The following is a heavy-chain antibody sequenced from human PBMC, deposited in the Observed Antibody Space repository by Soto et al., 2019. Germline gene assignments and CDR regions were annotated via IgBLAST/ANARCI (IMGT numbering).Heavy chain of an antibody. J-gene: IGHJ6*02. D-gene: IGHD2-2*01. Sequence: QVPLVQSGAEVKKPGSSVKVSCKASGGTFSSYAISWVRQAPGQRLEWMGGIIPISGTANYAQKFQGRVTITADESTSTASMELSSLRSEDTAVYYCARSQGSSTSLEIYYYYYYGMDVGGQGTTVTVSS. CDR1: GGTFSSYA. CDR3: ARSQGSSTSLEIYYYYYYGMDV. V-gene: IGHV1-69*01. CDR2: IIPISGTA.